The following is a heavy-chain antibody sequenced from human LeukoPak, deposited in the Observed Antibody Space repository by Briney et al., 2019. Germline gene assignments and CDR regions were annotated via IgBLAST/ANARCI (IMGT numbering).Heavy chain of an antibody. CDR3: ARKTDSGGGSGY. CDR1: GFTFSSYS. CDR2: ISSSSSYI. J-gene: IGHJ4*02. Sequence: GGSLRLSCAASGFTFSSYSMNWVRQAPGKGLGWVSSISSSSSYIYYADSVKGRFTISRDNAKNSMYLQMNSLRAEDTAVYYCARKTDSGGGSGYWGQGTLVTVSS. V-gene: IGHV3-21*01. D-gene: IGHD1-26*01.